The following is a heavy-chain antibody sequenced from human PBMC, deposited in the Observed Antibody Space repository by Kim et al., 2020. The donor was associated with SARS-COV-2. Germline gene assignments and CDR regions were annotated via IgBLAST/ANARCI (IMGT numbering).Heavy chain of an antibody. V-gene: IGHV4-39*01. D-gene: IGHD2-15*01. CDR3: ARRLPERGTVVFYWYFDL. CDR2: IYYSGST. CDR1: GGSISSSSYY. J-gene: IGHJ2*01. Sequence: SETLSLTCTVSGGSISSSSYYWGWIRQPPGKGLEWIGSIYYSGSTYYNPSLKGRVTISVDTSKNQFSLKLSSVTAADAAVYYCARRLPERGTVVFYWYFDLWGRGTLVTVSS.